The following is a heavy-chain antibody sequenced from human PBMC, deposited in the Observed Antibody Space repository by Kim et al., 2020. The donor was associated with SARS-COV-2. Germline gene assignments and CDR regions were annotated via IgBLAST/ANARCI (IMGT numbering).Heavy chain of an antibody. CDR1: GYTFTSYA. Sequence: ASVKVSCKASGYTFTSYARHWVRQAHGQRLEWMGWINAGNGNTKYSQKFQGRVTITRDTSASTAYMELSSLRSEDTAVYYCARDRGYSSGWYPVWGQGTLVTVSS. CDR3: ARDRGYSSGWYPV. CDR2: INAGNGNT. D-gene: IGHD6-19*01. V-gene: IGHV1-3*01. J-gene: IGHJ4*02.